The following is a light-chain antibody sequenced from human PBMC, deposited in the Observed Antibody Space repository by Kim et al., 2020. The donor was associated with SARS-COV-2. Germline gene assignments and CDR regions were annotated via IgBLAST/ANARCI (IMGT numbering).Light chain of an antibody. Sequence: LTQPHSVSESPGKTVTISCTRSSGSIASNFVQWYQQRPGSAPTLVVYESNRRFPGVPDRFSGSIDGSSNSASLTISGLKTEDESYYYCQSYDTNFQGVFGGGTQLTVL. J-gene: IGLJ3*02. CDR1: SGSIASNF. V-gene: IGLV6-57*04. CDR2: ESN. CDR3: QSYDTNFQGV.